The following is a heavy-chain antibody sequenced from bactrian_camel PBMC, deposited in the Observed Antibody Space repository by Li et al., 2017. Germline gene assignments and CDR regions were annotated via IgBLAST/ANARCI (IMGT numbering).Heavy chain of an antibody. D-gene: IGHD4*01. CDR2: IVREAGDVT. CDR1: GFTFSGCA. CDR3: AKSYQFDSVTFGY. Sequence: DVQLVESGGGLVQNGGSLRLSCATSGFTFSGCAMTWVRQAPGKGLEWVSGIVREAGDVTYYADSVKGRFTISRDSAKNTVHLQMNSLKSEDTALYYCAKSYQFDSVTFGYWGQGTQVTVS. V-gene: IGHV3S40*01. J-gene: IGHJ6*01.